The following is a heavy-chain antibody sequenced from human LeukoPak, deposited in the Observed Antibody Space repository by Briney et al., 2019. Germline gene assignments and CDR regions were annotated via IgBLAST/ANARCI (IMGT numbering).Heavy chain of an antibody. V-gene: IGHV5-51*01. CDR2: IYPGDSDT. D-gene: IGHD3-10*01. Sequence: GESLKISCKGSGYDFSSYWIGWVRQMPGKGLEWMGIIYPGDSDTRYSPSFQGQVTISADKSISTAYLQWSSLKASDTAMYYCARRTTYGSGTQNFDYWGEGTLLTASS. J-gene: IGHJ4*02. CDR1: GYDFSSYW. CDR3: ARRTTYGSGTQNFDY.